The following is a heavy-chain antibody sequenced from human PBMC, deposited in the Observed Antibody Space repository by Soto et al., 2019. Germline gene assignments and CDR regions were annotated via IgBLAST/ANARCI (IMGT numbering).Heavy chain of an antibody. V-gene: IGHV3-9*01. CDR3: ARDVEVGYSYGYGTYYYYGMDV. Sequence: PGGSLRLSFAASAFTFDDYSMHWVRQAPGKGLEWVSGISRNSAYISYADSVMGRFTISRDNAKNTLYLQMNSLRVEDTAVYYCARDVEVGYSYGYGTYYYYGMDVWGQGTTVTVSS. CDR2: ISRNSAYI. CDR1: AFTFDDYS. D-gene: IGHD5-18*01. J-gene: IGHJ6*02.